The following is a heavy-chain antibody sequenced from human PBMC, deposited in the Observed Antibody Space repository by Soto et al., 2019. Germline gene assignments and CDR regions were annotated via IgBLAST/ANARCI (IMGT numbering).Heavy chain of an antibody. D-gene: IGHD4-17*01. CDR1: GGSISSYY. CDR2: FHYSGST. CDR3: STHEPLHGDYDY. Sequence: QVQLQESGPGLVKPSETLSLTCTVSGGSISSYYWSWIRQPPGKGLKWIGYFHYSGSTNYNPSLKSRVTIXVXXSKHQFSLTLSSVTAADTAVYYCSTHEPLHGDYDYWGQGTLVTVSS. V-gene: IGHV4-59*08. J-gene: IGHJ4*02.